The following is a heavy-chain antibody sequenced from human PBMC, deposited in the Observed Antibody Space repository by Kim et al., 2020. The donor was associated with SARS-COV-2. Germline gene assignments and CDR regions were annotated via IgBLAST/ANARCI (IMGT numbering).Heavy chain of an antibody. Sequence: SETLSLTCTVSGGSISSSSYYWGWIRQPPGKGLEWIGSIYYSGSTYYNPSLKSRVTISVDTSKNQFSLKLSSVTAADTAVYYCARQLGQWLVLASPFDYWGRGPLVTVSS. V-gene: IGHV4-39*01. CDR3: ARQLGQWLVLASPFDY. J-gene: IGHJ4*02. CDR1: GGSISSSSYY. D-gene: IGHD6-19*01. CDR2: IYYSGST.